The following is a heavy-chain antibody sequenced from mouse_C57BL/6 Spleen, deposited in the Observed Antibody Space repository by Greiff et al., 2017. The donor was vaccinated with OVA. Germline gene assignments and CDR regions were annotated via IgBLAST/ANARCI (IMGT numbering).Heavy chain of an antibody. Sequence: VKLMESGAELVKPGASVKISCKASGYAFSSYWMNWVKQRPGKGLEWIGQIYPGDGDTNYNGKFKGKATLTADKSSSTAYMQLSSLTSEDSAVYCCARESYGSFDYWGQGTTLTVSS. CDR2: IYPGDGDT. J-gene: IGHJ2*01. V-gene: IGHV1-80*01. CDR1: GYAFSSYW. CDR3: ARESYGSFDY. D-gene: IGHD1-1*01.